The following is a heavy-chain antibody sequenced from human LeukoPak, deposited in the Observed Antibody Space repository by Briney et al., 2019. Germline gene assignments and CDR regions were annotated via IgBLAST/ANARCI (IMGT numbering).Heavy chain of an antibody. V-gene: IGHV3-23*01. D-gene: IGHD3-10*01. Sequence: GGSLRLSCAASGVTFSSYAMSWVRQAPGKGLEWVSAISGSGGSTYYAGSVKGRFTISRDNSKNTLYLQMNSLTAEDTAVYYCAKVGWFGEPDYYYYGMDVWGQGTTVTVSS. J-gene: IGHJ6*02. CDR3: AKVGWFGEPDYYYYGMDV. CDR1: GVTFSSYA. CDR2: ISGSGGST.